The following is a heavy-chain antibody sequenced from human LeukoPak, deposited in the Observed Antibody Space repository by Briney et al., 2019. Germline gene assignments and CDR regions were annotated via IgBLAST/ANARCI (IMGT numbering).Heavy chain of an antibody. Sequence: SETLSLTCSVSGGSVSSDSYYWSWIRQPPGKGLEWIGYIYYSGSTNYNPSLKSRVIISIDTSKNQFSLKLSSVTAADMAVYYCARGTVTTGFGPWGQGTLVTVSS. CDR1: GGSVSSDSYY. D-gene: IGHD4-17*01. CDR2: IYYSGST. V-gene: IGHV4-61*01. J-gene: IGHJ5*02. CDR3: ARGTVTTGFGP.